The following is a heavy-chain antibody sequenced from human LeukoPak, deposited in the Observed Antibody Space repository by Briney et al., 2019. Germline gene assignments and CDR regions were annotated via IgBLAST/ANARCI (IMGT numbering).Heavy chain of an antibody. CDR3: ARRFSGSYSWFDP. V-gene: IGHV4-34*01. CDR2: INHSGST. Sequence: PSETLSLTCAVYGGSFSGYYWSWIRQPPGKGLEWIGEINHSGSTNYNPPLKSRVTISVDTSKNQFSLKLSSVTAADTAVYYCARRFSGSYSWFDPWGQGTLVTVSS. CDR1: GGSFSGYY. J-gene: IGHJ5*02. D-gene: IGHD1-26*01.